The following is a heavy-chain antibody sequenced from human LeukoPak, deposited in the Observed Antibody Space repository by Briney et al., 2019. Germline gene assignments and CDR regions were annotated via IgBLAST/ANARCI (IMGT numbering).Heavy chain of an antibody. J-gene: IGHJ6*02. V-gene: IGHV1-2*02. CDR3: ARAAESFASIVVVPAAKDYYGMDV. CDR2: INPNSGGT. D-gene: IGHD2-2*01. Sequence: ASVKVSCKASGYTFTGYYMHWVRQAPGQGLEWMGWINPNSGGTNYAQKFQGRVTMTRDTSISTAYMELSRLRSDDTAVYYCARAAESFASIVVVPAAKDYYGMDVWGQGTTVTVSS. CDR1: GYTFTGYY.